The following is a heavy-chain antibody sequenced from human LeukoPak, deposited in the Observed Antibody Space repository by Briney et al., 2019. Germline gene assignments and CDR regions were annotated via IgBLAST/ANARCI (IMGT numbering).Heavy chain of an antibody. D-gene: IGHD3-10*01. Sequence: GRSLRLSCAASGFTFSSYGMHWVRQAPGKGLEWVAVISYDGSNKYYADSVKGRFTISRDNSKNTLYLQMNSLRAEDTAVYYCAKASYYYGSGSPRLDYYGMDVWGRGTTVTVSS. CDR2: ISYDGSNK. V-gene: IGHV3-30*18. J-gene: IGHJ6*04. CDR3: AKASYYYGSGSPRLDYYGMDV. CDR1: GFTFSSYG.